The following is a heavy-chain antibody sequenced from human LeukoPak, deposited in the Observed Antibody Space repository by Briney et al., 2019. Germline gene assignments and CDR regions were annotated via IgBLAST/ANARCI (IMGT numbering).Heavy chain of an antibody. J-gene: IGHJ6*03. V-gene: IGHV3-23*01. D-gene: IGHD3-10*01. Sequence: GGSLRLSCAASGFTFSSYAMNWVRQAPGKGLEWVSAISGSGGSTYYADSVKGRFTISRDNSKNTLYVQMNTLRAEDTAVYYCARVTESYGSGRRHNYYSYYMDVWGKGTTVTISS. CDR2: ISGSGGST. CDR1: GFTFSSYA. CDR3: ARVTESYGSGRRHNYYSYYMDV.